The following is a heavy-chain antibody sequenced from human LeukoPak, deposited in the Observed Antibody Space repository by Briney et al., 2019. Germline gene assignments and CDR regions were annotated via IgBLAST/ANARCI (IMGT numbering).Heavy chain of an antibody. V-gene: IGHV1-2*02. CDR3: AREGQQLVLGWFDP. CDR2: INPNSGGT. D-gene: IGHD6-13*01. J-gene: IGHJ5*02. CDR1: GYTFTGYY. Sequence: GASVKVSCKASGYTFTGYYMHWVRQAPGQGLEWMGWINPNSGGTNYAQKFQGRVTMTRDTSISTAYMELCRLRSDDTAVYYCAREGQQLVLGWFDPWGQGTLVTVSS.